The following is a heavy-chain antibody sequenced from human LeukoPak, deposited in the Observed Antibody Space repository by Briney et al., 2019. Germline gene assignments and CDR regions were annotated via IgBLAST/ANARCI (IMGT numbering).Heavy chain of an antibody. CDR2: INPNTGAT. CDR3: ARGRVGSGWPRPYYFEV. V-gene: IGHV1-2*02. CDR1: GYTLTGYY. J-gene: IGHJ4*02. Sequence: ASVKVSCKASGYTLTGYYLHWVRQAPGQGLEWMGWINPNTGATHSAQKFQGRITMTRDTSISTAYMDLSRLRSDDTAVYYCARGRVGSGWPRPYYFEVWGQGTLVTVSS. D-gene: IGHD6-19*01.